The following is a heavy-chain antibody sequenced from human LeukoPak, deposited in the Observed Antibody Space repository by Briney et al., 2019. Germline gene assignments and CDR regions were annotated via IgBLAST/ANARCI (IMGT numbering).Heavy chain of an antibody. CDR2: MNPNSGNT. D-gene: IGHD6-6*01. V-gene: IGHV1-8*03. CDR3: TKGPQYSSSLIDY. CDR1: GYTFTSYD. J-gene: IGHJ4*02. Sequence: ASVKVSCKASGYTFTSYDINWVRQATGQGLEWVGWMNPNSGNTGYAQKFQGRVTITRNTSISTTYIALSSLRSQDTTMYYCTKGPQYSSSLIDYWGQGTLVTVSS.